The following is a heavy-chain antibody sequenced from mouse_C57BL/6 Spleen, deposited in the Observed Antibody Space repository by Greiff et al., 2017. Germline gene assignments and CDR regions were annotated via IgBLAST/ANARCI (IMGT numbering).Heavy chain of an antibody. CDR1: GFTINNTY. D-gene: IGHD1-1*01. V-gene: IGHV14-3*01. Sequence: EVQLQQSVAELVRPGASVKLSCTASGFTINNTYMHWVKQRPEQGLEWIGRIDPANGNTKSDPTFPGKAPITADTSSSPAYLQLSSLTSKDTAIYYCASYYYGGPPFAYWGQGTLVTVSA. CDR3: ASYYYGGPPFAY. CDR2: IDPANGNT. J-gene: IGHJ3*01.